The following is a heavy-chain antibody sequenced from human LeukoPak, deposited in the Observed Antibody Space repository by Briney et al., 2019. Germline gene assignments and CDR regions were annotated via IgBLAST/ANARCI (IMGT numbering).Heavy chain of an antibody. Sequence: GGSLRLSCAASGFTFSSYGMHWVRQAPGKGLEWVSVIYSGGSTYYADFVKGRFTISRDNSKNTLYLQMNSLRAEDTAVYYCARIGYSSSCFDYRGQGTLVTVSS. V-gene: IGHV3-53*01. CDR3: ARIGYSSSCFDY. CDR1: GFTFSSYG. J-gene: IGHJ4*02. CDR2: IYSGGST. D-gene: IGHD6-19*01.